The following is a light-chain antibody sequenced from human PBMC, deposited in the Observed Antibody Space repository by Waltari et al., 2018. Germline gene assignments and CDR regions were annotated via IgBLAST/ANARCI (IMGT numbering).Light chain of an antibody. V-gene: IGLV2-14*03. J-gene: IGLJ2*01. CDR1: SSYIGAYDS. CDR3: SSYTTRGTLV. CDR2: HVT. Sequence: QSALTQPVSVSGSLGQSITISCTGSSSYIGAYDSVSWYQQHPGRAPTLMIFHVTERPSGSSVRFSGSKSGNTASLTISWLKTEDEADYYCSSYTTRGTLVFGGGTKLTIL.